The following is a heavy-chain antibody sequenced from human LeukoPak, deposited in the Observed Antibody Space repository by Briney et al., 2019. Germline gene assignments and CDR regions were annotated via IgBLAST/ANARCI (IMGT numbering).Heavy chain of an antibody. CDR3: TKVLNYYGSGEEIDY. D-gene: IGHD3-10*01. J-gene: IGHJ4*02. V-gene: IGHV3-23*01. Sequence: GGSLRLSCAASGFTFSSYAMSWVRQAPGKGLEWVSAISGSGGSTYYADSVKGRFTISRDNSKNTLYLQMNSLRAEDTAVYYCTKVLNYYGSGEEIDYWGQGTLVTVSS. CDR1: GFTFSSYA. CDR2: ISGSGGST.